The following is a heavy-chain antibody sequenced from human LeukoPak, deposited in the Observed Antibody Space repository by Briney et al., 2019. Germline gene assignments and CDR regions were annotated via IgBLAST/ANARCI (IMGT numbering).Heavy chain of an antibody. D-gene: IGHD4-17*01. CDR1: GFTFSDYY. J-gene: IGHJ3*02. CDR3: ARADYGDYGRAFDI. CDR2: ISSSGSTI. V-gene: IGHV3-11*04. Sequence: GGSLRLSCTASGFTFSDYYMSWIRQAPGKGLEWVSYISSSGSTIYYADSVKGRFTISRDNAKNSLYLQMNSLRAEDTAVYYCARADYGDYGRAFDIWGQGTMVTVSS.